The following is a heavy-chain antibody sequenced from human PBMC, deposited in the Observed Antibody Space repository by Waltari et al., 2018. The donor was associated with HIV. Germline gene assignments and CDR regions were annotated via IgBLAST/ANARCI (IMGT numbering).Heavy chain of an antibody. V-gene: IGHV1-24*01. CDR2: FEPEDDEA. J-gene: IGHJ6*02. CDR3: ATDFSGMVRAYSYYSLDV. D-gene: IGHD3-10*01. CDR1: GLTPREFS. Sequence: PLVQSGAEVKQPGASVTVPGKVSGLTPREFSITCDQQVPGKGLEWMGNFEPEDDEAIDAQKFQGRVTMTEDTSSDTAYMELSSLISGDTAVYYCATDFSGMVRAYSYYSLDVWGQGTTVTVSS.